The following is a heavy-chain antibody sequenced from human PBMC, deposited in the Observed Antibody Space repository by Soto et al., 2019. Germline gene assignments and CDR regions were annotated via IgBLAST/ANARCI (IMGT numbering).Heavy chain of an antibody. V-gene: IGHV1-46*01. CDR1: GYTLTDYF. D-gene: IGHD3-22*01. CDR2: INPHGGST. CDR3: ARGAFFDRSVYYGNVVY. Sequence: ASVKVSCKASGYTLTDYFMYWVRQAPGQGLEWMGVINPHGGSTTYAQSFQGRVSMTRDTSTSTLYMELRSLRSGDTAVYFCARGAFFDRSVYYGNVVYWGQ. J-gene: IGHJ4*01.